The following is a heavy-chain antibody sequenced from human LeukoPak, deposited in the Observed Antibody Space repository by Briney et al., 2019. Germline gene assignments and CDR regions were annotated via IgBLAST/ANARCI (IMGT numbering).Heavy chain of an antibody. V-gene: IGHV3-74*01. J-gene: IGHJ6*02. CDR1: GLTFTRYW. CDR2: INDGGSST. Sequence: LPGGSLRLSWAAYGLTFTRYWMHWVRHAPGKGLVWVSRINDGGSSTSYADSVKGRFTISRDNAKNTLYLHMNSLRAEDTVSYCARRDCSEAGLDYGRDGWGQGTTVTVSS. D-gene: IGHD2-15*01. CDR3: ARRDCSEAGLDYGRDG.